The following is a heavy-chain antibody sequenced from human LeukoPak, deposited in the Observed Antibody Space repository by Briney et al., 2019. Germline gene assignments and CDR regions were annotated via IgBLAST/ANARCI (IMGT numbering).Heavy chain of an antibody. CDR2: INHSGST. Sequence: SETLSLTCAVYGGSFSGYYWSWIRQPPGKGLEWIGEINHSGSTNYNPSLKSRVTISVDTSKNQFSLKLSSVTAADTAVYYCARVPAYYYILTGYNDAFDIWGQGTMVTVSS. J-gene: IGHJ3*02. CDR1: GGSFSGYY. D-gene: IGHD3-9*01. V-gene: IGHV4-34*01. CDR3: ARVPAYYYILTGYNDAFDI.